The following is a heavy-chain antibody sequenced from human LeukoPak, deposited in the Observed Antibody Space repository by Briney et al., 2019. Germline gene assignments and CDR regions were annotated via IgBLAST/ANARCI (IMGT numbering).Heavy chain of an antibody. CDR2: IRSRSNDYAT. Sequence: GGSLKLSCAASGFTSWSSAVHWVRQACGKGLEWVGRIRSRSNDYATAYAASVEGRFTISRDDSKNMAFLQMSSLTTEDTAVYYCTRTVDIVVTYYMDVWGKGTTVTVSS. CDR3: TRTVDIVVTYYMDV. V-gene: IGHV3-73*01. J-gene: IGHJ6*03. CDR1: GFTSWSSA. D-gene: IGHD2-21*01.